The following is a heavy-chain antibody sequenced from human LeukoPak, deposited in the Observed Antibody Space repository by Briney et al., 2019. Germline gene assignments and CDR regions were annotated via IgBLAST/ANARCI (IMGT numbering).Heavy chain of an antibody. V-gene: IGHV3-7*01. CDR1: GFTISSDW. Sequence: PGGSLRLSCEASGFTISSDWMAWVRQAPGKGLEWVASIKQDGTEKKYVESVKGRFTISRDNVKNSLYLQMNSLRAEDTAVYYCARDGPGFDIWGHGTMVTVSS. CDR3: ARDGPGFDI. CDR2: IKQDGTEK. J-gene: IGHJ3*02.